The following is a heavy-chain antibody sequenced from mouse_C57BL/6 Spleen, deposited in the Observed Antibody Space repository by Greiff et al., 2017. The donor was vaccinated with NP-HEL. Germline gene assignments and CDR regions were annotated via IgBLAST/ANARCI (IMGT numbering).Heavy chain of an antibody. CDR3: TRWDCGSLWYFDV. CDR1: GYTFTSYW. D-gene: IGHD1-1*01. Sequence: EVKLQESGTVLARPGASVKMSCKTSGYTFTSYWMHWVKQRPGQGLEWIGAIYHGNSDTSYNQKFKGKAKLTAVTSASTAYMELSSLTDEDSAVYYCTRWDCGSLWYFDVWGTGTTVTVSS. V-gene: IGHV1-5*01. J-gene: IGHJ1*03. CDR2: IYHGNSDT.